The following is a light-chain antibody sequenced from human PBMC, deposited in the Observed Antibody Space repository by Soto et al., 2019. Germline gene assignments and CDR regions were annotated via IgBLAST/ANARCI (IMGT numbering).Light chain of an antibody. CDR3: QHNNGYSWT. V-gene: IGKV1-8*01. Sequence: AIRMTQSPSSFSASTGDRVSITCRATQDIGTYLAWYQQIPGKAPKLLIYDASSLESGVPSRFSGSGSGTEFTLTISSLQPDDFATYYCQHNNGYSWTFGQGTKVDIK. J-gene: IGKJ1*01. CDR2: DAS. CDR1: QDIGTY.